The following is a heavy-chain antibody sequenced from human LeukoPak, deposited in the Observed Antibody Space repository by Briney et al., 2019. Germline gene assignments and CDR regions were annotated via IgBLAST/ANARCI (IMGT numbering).Heavy chain of an antibody. CDR2: IYPGDSDT. Sequence: GESLKISCQGSGDSFSIYWIGWVRQMPGKGLEWMGIIYPGDSDTRYSSSFQGQVTMSADKSISTAYLQWSSLKTSDTAIYYCARSALSAPFHHFDSWGQGTLVTVSS. CDR3: ARSALSAPFHHFDS. J-gene: IGHJ4*02. V-gene: IGHV5-51*01. D-gene: IGHD2-21*01. CDR1: GDSFSIYW.